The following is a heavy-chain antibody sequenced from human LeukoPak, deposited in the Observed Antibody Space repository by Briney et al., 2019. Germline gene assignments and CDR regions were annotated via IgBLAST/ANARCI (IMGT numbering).Heavy chain of an antibody. Sequence: PGGSLRLSCAASGFTFSSYWMHWVRQATGKGLVWVSRMYSDGRATDYADSVKGRYTISRDNAKNSLNLQMNSLRAEDTAVYYCARDPRGGTLDYWVQGALVTVSS. V-gene: IGHV3-74*01. CDR1: GFTFSSYW. CDR3: ARDPRGGTLDY. D-gene: IGHD3-10*01. CDR2: MYSDGRAT. J-gene: IGHJ4*02.